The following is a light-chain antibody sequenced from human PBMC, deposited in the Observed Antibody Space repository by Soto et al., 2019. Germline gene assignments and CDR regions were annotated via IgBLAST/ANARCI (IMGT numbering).Light chain of an antibody. CDR2: GAS. V-gene: IGKV1-12*01. J-gene: IGKJ3*01. CDR3: QQANSYPRT. CDR1: QGISGY. Sequence: DIQMTQSPSSVLASEVDRVTITCRASQGISGYLLWFQQKPGKAPKLLIYGASTLQSGVPSRFSGSGSGTDFTLTITSLQPEDFATYYSQQANSYPRTFGPGTKVDFK.